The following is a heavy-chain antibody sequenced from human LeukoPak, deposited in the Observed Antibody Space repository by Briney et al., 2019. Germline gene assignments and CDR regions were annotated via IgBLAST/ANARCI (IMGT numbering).Heavy chain of an antibody. J-gene: IGHJ4*02. CDR3: AKDAIAGNSNWDYFEY. CDR2: IAGDSSNI. D-gene: IGHD7-27*01. V-gene: IGHV3-23*01. CDR1: GFTFSKYA. Sequence: PGGSLRLSCAASGFTFSKYAMNWVRQASGKGLESFSGIAGDSSNIFYEDSGRGRFTISRDNYKNTLDLQMNRPRAEDTSVYYCAKDAIAGNSNWDYFEYWVQGDLVIVSS.